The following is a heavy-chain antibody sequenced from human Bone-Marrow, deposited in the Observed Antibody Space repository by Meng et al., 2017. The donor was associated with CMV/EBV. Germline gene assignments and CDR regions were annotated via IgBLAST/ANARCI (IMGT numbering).Heavy chain of an antibody. D-gene: IGHD3-3*01. J-gene: IGHJ4*02. CDR2: ISYDGSNK. CDR3: ARELLYYDFWSGIAY. V-gene: IGHV3-30-3*01. Sequence: GGSLRLSCAASGFTFSSYAMHWVRQAPGKGLEWVAVISYDGSNKYYADSVKGRFTISRDNSKNTLYLQMNSLRAEDTAVYYCARELLYYDFWSGIAYWGQGNLVNVSS. CDR1: GFTFSSYA.